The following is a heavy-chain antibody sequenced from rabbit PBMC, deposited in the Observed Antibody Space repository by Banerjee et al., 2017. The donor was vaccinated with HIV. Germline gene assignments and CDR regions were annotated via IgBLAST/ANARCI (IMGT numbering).Heavy chain of an antibody. Sequence: QEQLEESGGGLVKPGASLTLTCTASGFSFSGRYWPCWVRQAPGKGLEWIACIDNNSGSAYYANWVISRFTISKTSSTTVTLQMTSLTGADTATYFCARDAGVGAVDLWGQGTLVTVS. CDR3: ARDAGVGAVDL. CDR2: IDNNSGSA. D-gene: IGHD4-2*01. CDR1: GFSFSGRYW. V-gene: IGHV1S45*01. J-gene: IGHJ3*01.